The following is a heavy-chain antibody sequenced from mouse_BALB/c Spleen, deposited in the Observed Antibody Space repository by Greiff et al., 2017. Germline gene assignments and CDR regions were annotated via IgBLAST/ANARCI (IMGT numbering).Heavy chain of an antibody. Sequence: QVQLQQSGAELVRPGASVKLSCKASGYTFTSYWMHWVKQRPGQGLEWIGEINPSNGRTNYNEKFKSKATLTVDKASSTAYMQLSSLTSEDSAVYYCASIYYDYDGFAYWGEGTLVTVSA. CDR3: ASIYYDYDGFAY. CDR1: GYTFTSYW. D-gene: IGHD2-4*01. V-gene: IGHV1S81*02. CDR2: INPSNGRT. J-gene: IGHJ3*01.